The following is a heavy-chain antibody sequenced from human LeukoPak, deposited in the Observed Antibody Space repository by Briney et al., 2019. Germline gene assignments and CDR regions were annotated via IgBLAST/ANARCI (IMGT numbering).Heavy chain of an antibody. V-gene: IGHV4-34*01. J-gene: IGHJ5*02. D-gene: IGHD4-23*01. CDR2: INHTGST. CDR3: ARGGVPGLVRTQVRRPWFDP. CDR1: GGAFSGYY. Sequence: SETLSLTCAVYGGAFSGYYWSWIRQPPGKGLEWIGEINHTGSTNSNPSLKSRVALSVDTSKNQFSLKLSSVTAADTGVDYGARGGVPGLVRTQVRRPWFDPWGQGTLVTVSS.